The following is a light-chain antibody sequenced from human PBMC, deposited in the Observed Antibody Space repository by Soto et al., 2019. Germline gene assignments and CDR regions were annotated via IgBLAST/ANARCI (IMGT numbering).Light chain of an antibody. CDR2: GAS. Sequence: EIVLTQSTGTLSLSPGERVTLSCRASQSVSSYYLAWYQQKPGQAPRLLISGASSRAPGIPDRFSGSGSGTDFTLTISRLEPEDFAVYYCQHFGSSPLTFGGGTKVEIK. J-gene: IGKJ4*01. V-gene: IGKV3-20*01. CDR1: QSVSSYY. CDR3: QHFGSSPLT.